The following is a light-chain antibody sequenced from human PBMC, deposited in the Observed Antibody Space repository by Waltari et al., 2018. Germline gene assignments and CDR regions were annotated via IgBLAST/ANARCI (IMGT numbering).Light chain of an antibody. CDR1: SSAVGGYNI. V-gene: IGLV2-14*03. J-gene: IGLJ3*02. Sequence: QSALTQPASVSGSPGQSIPISCTGASSAVGGYNIVCLDQKHPGKAPKPMIYYVSNRPSGVSKRFPGAKSGSTAFLTIPGLQAEDEADYYCTIKRGSNTVVFGGGTKLTVL. CDR2: YVS. CDR3: TIKRGSNTVV.